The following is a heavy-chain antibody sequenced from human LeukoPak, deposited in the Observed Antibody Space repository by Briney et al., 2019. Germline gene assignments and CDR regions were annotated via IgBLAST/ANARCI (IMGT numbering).Heavy chain of an antibody. Sequence: GASLKVSCKASGYTFTSYGISWVRQAPGQGLEWMGWISAYNGNTNYAQKLQGRVTMTTDTSTSTAYMELRSLRSDDTAVYYCARAGWAAAGTDDYYYMDVWGKGTTVTVSS. V-gene: IGHV1-18*01. CDR1: GYTFTSYG. CDR3: ARAGWAAAGTDDYYYMDV. J-gene: IGHJ6*03. D-gene: IGHD6-13*01. CDR2: ISAYNGNT.